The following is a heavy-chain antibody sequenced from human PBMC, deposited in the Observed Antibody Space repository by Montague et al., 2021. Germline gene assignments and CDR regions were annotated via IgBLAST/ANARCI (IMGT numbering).Heavy chain of an antibody. CDR2: INHSGSA. Sequence: SETLSLTCGLSGGSLSGYYWAWIRQTPGKGLEWIGNINHSGSAKXNPSLKNRVSISVGTSNNQFFLDLTSVTAADTAMYFCARGLFGTVNGQYSGGWYYFDKWGQGTMATVSS. CDR1: GGSLSGYY. CDR3: ARGLFGTVNGQYSGGWYYFDK. J-gene: IGHJ4*02. D-gene: IGHD6-19*01. V-gene: IGHV4-34*01.